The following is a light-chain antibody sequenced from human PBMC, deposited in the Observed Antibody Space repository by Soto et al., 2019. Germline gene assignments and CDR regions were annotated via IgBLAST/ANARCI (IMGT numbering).Light chain of an antibody. J-gene: IGLJ2*01. CDR1: SSNIGSNY. CDR2: RNN. V-gene: IGLV1-47*01. Sequence: QSVLTQPPSASGTPGQRVTISCSGSSSNIGSNYVYWYQQLPGTAPKLLIYRNNQRPSWVPDRFSGSKSATSASLAISGLRSEDEADYYCAAWDDSLSSAVFGGGTKLTVL. CDR3: AAWDDSLSSAV.